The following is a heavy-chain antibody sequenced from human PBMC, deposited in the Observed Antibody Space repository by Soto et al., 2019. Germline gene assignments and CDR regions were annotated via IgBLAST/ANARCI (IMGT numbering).Heavy chain of an antibody. CDR3: ARETITMVRGVIENWFDP. Sequence: ASVKVSCKASGYTFTSYYMHWVRQAPGQGLEWMGIINPSGGSTSYAQKFQGRVTMTRDTSTSTVYMELSSLRSEDTAVYYCARETITMVRGVIENWFDPWGQGTLVTVS. CDR1: GYTFTSYY. CDR2: INPSGGST. J-gene: IGHJ5*02. D-gene: IGHD3-10*01. V-gene: IGHV1-46*01.